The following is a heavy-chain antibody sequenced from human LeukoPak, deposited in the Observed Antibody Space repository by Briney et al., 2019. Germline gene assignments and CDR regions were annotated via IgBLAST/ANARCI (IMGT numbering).Heavy chain of an antibody. CDR3: ARDGGYCSSTSCPDAFDI. J-gene: IGHJ3*02. CDR1: GYTFTSYG. Sequence: ASVKVSCKASGYTFTSYGISWVRQAPRQGLEWMGWISAYNGNTNYAQKLQGRVTMTTDTSTSTAYMELRSLRSDDTAVYYCARDGGYCSSTSCPDAFDIWGQGTMVTVSS. D-gene: IGHD2-2*01. V-gene: IGHV1-18*01. CDR2: ISAYNGNT.